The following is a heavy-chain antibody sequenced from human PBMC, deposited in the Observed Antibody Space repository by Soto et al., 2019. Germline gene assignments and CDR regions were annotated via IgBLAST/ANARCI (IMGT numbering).Heavy chain of an antibody. CDR2: ISYDGSSK. J-gene: IGHJ4*02. Sequence: PGGSLRLSCAASEFTISSYAIHWVRQAPGKGLEWVAVISYDGSSKYNSDSVKGPFTISRDKSKNTVYLQMHSLTVEDTAVYYCARDAVAMDYWGRCTLVTVSS. V-gene: IGHV3-30-3*01. D-gene: IGHD6-19*01. CDR3: ARDAVAMDY. CDR1: EFTISSYA.